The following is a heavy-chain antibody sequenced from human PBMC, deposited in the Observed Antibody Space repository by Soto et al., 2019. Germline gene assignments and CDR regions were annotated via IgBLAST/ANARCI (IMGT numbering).Heavy chain of an antibody. Sequence: QVQLVQSGAEVKKPGSSVKVSCKASGGTFSSYAISWVRQAPGQGLEWMGGIIPIFGTANYAQKFQGRVTITADESTSTAYMELSSLRSEDTAVYYCARNPLEWDFYYYSGMDVWGQGTTVTVSS. D-gene: IGHD3-3*01. V-gene: IGHV1-69*01. J-gene: IGHJ6*02. CDR3: ARNPLEWDFYYYSGMDV. CDR1: GGTFSSYA. CDR2: IIPIFGTA.